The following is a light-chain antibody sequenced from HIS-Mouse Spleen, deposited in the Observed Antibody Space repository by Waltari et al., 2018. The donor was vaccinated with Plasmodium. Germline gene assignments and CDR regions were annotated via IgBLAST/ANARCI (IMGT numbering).Light chain of an antibody. V-gene: IGKV1D-8*02. CDR2: AAS. CDR3: QQYYSFPYT. CDR1: QGIGSY. Sequence: AIWMTQSPSLLSASTGDRVTISCRMSQGIGSYLAWYQQQPGKAPELLIYAASTLQSGVPSRCSGSGSGTDFTLTISCLQSEDFATYYCQQYYSFPYTFGQGTKLEIK. J-gene: IGKJ2*01.